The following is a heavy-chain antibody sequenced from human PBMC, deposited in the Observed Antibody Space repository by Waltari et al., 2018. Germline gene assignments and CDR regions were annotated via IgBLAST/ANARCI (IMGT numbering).Heavy chain of an antibody. CDR3: SLSLNS. J-gene: IGHJ4*02. CDR1: GFTFSNSW. Sequence: EVQLVESGGGLVQPGGSLRLSCAASGFTFSNSWMDWVRQAPGRGLEWVATIKPDGSESHYVDSVQGRFTVSRDNTQNLLYLQMNTLRVDDTAVYYCSLSLNSWGQGTLVTVSP. CDR2: IKPDGSES. V-gene: IGHV3-7*01.